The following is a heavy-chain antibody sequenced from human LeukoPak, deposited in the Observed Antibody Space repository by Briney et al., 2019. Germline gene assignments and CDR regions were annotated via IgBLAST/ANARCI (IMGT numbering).Heavy chain of an antibody. V-gene: IGHV5-51*01. CDR2: IYPGDSDT. CDR1: GYSFTSYW. D-gene: IGHD3-22*01. CDR3: ARKMGYYYDSSGYYPFAY. J-gene: IGHJ4*02. Sequence: GESLKISCKGSGYSFTSYWIGWVRQMPGKGLEWMGIIYPGDSDTRYSPSFQGQVTISADKSISTAYLQWSSLKASDTAMYYCARKMGYYYDSSGYYPFAYWGQGTLVTVSS.